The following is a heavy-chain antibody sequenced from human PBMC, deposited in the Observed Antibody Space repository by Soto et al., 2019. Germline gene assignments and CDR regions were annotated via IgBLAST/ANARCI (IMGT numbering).Heavy chain of an antibody. J-gene: IGHJ6*02. V-gene: IGHV4-59*08. CDR3: ARHGFGPLHGLVDV. CDR1: GGSIDNYY. D-gene: IGHD3-10*01. CDR2: ISYTGYS. Sequence: QVQFQESGPGLVKPSETLSLTCTVSGGSIDNYYCSWFRQPPGKALEWIGYISYTGYSAYNFSLKRRVTMSMDTSKTQFYLTLESVTATDTAVYYCARHGFGPLHGLVDVWGHGTTVIVSS.